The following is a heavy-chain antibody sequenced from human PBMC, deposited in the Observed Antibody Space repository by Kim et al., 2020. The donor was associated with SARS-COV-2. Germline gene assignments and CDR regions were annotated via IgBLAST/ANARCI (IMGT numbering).Heavy chain of an antibody. CDR3: GSQHRYYYGMDV. V-gene: IGHV4-34*01. CDR1: GGSFSGYY. Sequence: SETLSLTCAVYGGSFSGYYWSWIRQPPGKGLEWIGEINHSGSTNYNPSVKSRVTISVDTSKNQFSLKLSSVTAADTAVYYCGSQHRYYYGMDVWGQGTTV. J-gene: IGHJ6*02. CDR2: INHSGST.